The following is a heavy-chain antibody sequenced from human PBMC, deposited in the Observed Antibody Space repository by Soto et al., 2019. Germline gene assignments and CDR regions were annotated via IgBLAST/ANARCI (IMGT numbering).Heavy chain of an antibody. CDR3: ARCQYHGSAGFYTNRYFYGVDV. CDR1: GGSFSNYY. J-gene: IGHJ6*02. D-gene: IGHD3-22*01. Sequence: PEKLRLTYAVSGGSFSNYYWPWIRQPPGAGLEWIGEVNHSGSTSYSPALKSRVTISVDSSKNQFSLILTSVTAADRAVYFCARCQYHGSAGFYTNRYFYGVDVWCQGTTVT. V-gene: IGHV4-34*01. CDR2: VNHSGST.